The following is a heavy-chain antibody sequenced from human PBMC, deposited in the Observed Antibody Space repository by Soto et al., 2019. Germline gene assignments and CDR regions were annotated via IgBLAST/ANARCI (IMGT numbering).Heavy chain of an antibody. D-gene: IGHD3-22*01. J-gene: IGHJ6*02. V-gene: IGHV1-69*01. Sequence: QVQLVQSGAEVKKPGSSVKVSCKASGGTFRSYSISWVRQAPGQGLEWMGGITPIFDITNYAQKFQGRVTITEDESTSTAYMELSSLGSDDTAVYYCARPDEGGYSSNHHYYYALDVWGQGTTVTV. CDR2: ITPIFDIT. CDR1: GGTFRSYS. CDR3: ARPDEGGYSSNHHYYYALDV.